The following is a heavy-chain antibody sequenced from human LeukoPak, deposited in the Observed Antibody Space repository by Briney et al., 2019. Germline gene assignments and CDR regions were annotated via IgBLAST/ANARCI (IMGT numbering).Heavy chain of an antibody. CDR1: GFTFSNAW. J-gene: IGHJ3*02. D-gene: IGHD6-19*01. CDR2: ISGSGGST. Sequence: GGSLRLSCAASGFTFSNAWMSWVRQAPGKGLEWVSAISGSGGSTYYADSVKGRFTISRDNSKNTLYLQMNSLRAEDTAVYYCAKDRPQQWLNAFDIWGQGTMVTVSS. CDR3: AKDRPQQWLNAFDI. V-gene: IGHV3-23*01.